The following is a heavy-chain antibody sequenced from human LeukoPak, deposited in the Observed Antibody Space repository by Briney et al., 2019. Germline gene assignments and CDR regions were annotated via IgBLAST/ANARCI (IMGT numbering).Heavy chain of an antibody. J-gene: IGHJ4*02. D-gene: IGHD6-13*01. CDR3: AKDNYAAAGYFDY. V-gene: IGHV3-23*01. Sequence: GGSLRLSCAASGLTFSSYAMSWVRQAPGKGLEWVSAIGGSGGSTYYADSVKGRFTISRDNSKNTLYLQMNSLRAEDTAVYYCAKDNYAAAGYFDYWGQGTLVTVSS. CDR2: IGGSGGST. CDR1: GLTFSSYA.